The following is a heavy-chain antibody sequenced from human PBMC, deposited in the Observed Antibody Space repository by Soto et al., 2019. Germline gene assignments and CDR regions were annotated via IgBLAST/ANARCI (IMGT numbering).Heavy chain of an antibody. V-gene: IGHV3-20*01. Sequence: GGSLRLSCAASGFTFDDYGMSWVRQGPGKGLEWVSGINWNGGSTGYADSVKGRFTISRDNAKNSLYLQMNSLRAEDTALYHCARIDGSSWSGYSAFDIWGQGTMVTVSS. J-gene: IGHJ3*02. CDR3: ARIDGSSWSGYSAFDI. CDR2: INWNGGST. D-gene: IGHD3-3*01. CDR1: GFTFDDYG.